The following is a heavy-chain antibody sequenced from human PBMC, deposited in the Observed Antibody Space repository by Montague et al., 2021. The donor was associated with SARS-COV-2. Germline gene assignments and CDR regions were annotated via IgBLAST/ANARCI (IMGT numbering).Heavy chain of an antibody. J-gene: IGHJ6*02. CDR2: IDWDDDK. Sequence: PALVKPTQTLTLTRTFSGFSLSTSRMRVSWIRQPPGKALEWLALIDWDDDKYYSTSLKTRRTISKDTSKNQVVLTMTNMYPVDTATYYCARIRDDSSGYGRGYYYYGMDVWGQGNPVTVSS. CDR3: ARIRDDSSGYGRGYYYYGMDV. D-gene: IGHD3-22*01. V-gene: IGHV2-70*01. CDR1: GFSLSTSRMR.